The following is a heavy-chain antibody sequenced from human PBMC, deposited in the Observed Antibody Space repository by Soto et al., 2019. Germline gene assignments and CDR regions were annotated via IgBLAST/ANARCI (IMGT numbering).Heavy chain of an antibody. CDR2: ISYDGSNK. CDR3: AKAGNPMTTVTAWFDP. CDR1: GFTFSSYS. V-gene: IGHV3-30*18. Sequence: PGGSLRLSCAASGFTFSSYSMNWVRQAPGKGLEWVAVISYDGSNKYYADSVKGRFTISRDNSKNTLYLQMNSLRAEDTAVYYCAKAGNPMTTVTAWFDPWGQGTLVTVSS. D-gene: IGHD4-17*01. J-gene: IGHJ5*02.